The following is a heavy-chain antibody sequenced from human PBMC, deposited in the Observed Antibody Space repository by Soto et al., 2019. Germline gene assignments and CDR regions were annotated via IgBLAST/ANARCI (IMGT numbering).Heavy chain of an antibody. Sequence: ASVKVSCKASGYTFTNYGISWVRQAPGQGLEWMGWINAYNGNTKYAQKLQGRVTMTTDTSTSTAYMELRSLRSDDTAVYYCERDQAMAQFDPWGRGILVTVSS. D-gene: IGHD5-18*01. V-gene: IGHV1-18*01. CDR1: GYTFTNYG. J-gene: IGHJ5*02. CDR3: ERDQAMAQFDP. CDR2: INAYNGNT.